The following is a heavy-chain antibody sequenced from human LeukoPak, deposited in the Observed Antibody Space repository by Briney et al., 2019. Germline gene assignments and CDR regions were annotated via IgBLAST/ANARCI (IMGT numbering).Heavy chain of an antibody. J-gene: IGHJ1*01. CDR3: ATYNKDGYNFAFRQ. Sequence: PSETLSLTCTVSGGSISSGGYYWSWIRQHPGQGLEWIGYIYYSGSTSYNPSLKSRVTILQDTSKNQFSLKLTSVTAADTAVYYCATYNKDGYNFAFRQWGQGTLVTVSS. CDR1: GGSISSGGYY. CDR2: IYYSGST. V-gene: IGHV4-31*03. D-gene: IGHD5-24*01.